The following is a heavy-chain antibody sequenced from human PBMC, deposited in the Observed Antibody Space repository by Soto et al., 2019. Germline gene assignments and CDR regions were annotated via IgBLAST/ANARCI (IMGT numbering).Heavy chain of an antibody. CDR3: ARELRRHIVVVIDNAFDI. J-gene: IGHJ3*02. CDR1: GGSISSGGYY. D-gene: IGHD2-21*01. V-gene: IGHV4-31*03. Sequence: QVQLQESGPGLVKPSQTLSLTCTVSGGSISSGGYYWSWIRQHPGKGLEWIGYIYYSGSTYYNPSLKSRVTIAVDTSKNHFSLKLSSVTAADTAVYYCARELRRHIVVVIDNAFDIWGQGTMVTVSS. CDR2: IYYSGST.